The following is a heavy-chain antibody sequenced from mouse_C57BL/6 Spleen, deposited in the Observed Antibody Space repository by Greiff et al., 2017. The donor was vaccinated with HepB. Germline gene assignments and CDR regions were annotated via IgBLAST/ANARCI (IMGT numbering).Heavy chain of an antibody. Sequence: DVHLVESEGGLVQPGSSMKLSCTASGFTFSDYYMAWVRQVPEKGLEWVANINYDGSSTYYLDSLKSRFIISRDNAKNILYLQMSSLKSEDTATYYCARDQTGNYVGYFDVWGTGTTVTVSS. CDR2: INYDGSST. CDR3: ARDQTGNYVGYFDV. V-gene: IGHV5-16*01. CDR1: GFTFSDYY. D-gene: IGHD2-1*01. J-gene: IGHJ1*03.